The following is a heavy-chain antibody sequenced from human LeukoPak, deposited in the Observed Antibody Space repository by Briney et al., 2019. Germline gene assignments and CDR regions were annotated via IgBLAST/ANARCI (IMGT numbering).Heavy chain of an antibody. Sequence: SETLSLTCTVSGGSISSYYWSWIRQPPGKGLEWIGYIYYSGSTYYNPSLESRVTMSVDTSKNQFSLKLRSVTAADTAVYFCARGSGVAVGMDVWGQGTTVIVSS. CDR1: GGSISSYY. J-gene: IGHJ6*02. V-gene: IGHV4-59*12. CDR2: IYYSGST. D-gene: IGHD6-19*01. CDR3: ARGSGVAVGMDV.